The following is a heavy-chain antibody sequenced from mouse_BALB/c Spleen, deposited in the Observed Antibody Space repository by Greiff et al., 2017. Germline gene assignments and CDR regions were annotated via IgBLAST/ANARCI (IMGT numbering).Heavy chain of an antibody. CDR2: ISSGGST. D-gene: IGHD2-10*02. J-gene: IGHJ4*01. Sequence: EVQLVESGGGLVKPGGSLKLSCAASGFTFSSYAMSWVRQTPEKRLEWVASISSGGSTYYPDSVKGRFTISRDNARNILYLQMSSLRSEDTAMYYCARGQYGIPYAMDYWGQGTSVTVSS. CDR1: GFTFSSYA. V-gene: IGHV5-6-5*01. CDR3: ARGQYGIPYAMDY.